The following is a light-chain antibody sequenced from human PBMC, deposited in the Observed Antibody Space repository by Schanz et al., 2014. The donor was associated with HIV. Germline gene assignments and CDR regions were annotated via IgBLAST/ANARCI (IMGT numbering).Light chain of an antibody. CDR1: QVISNS. CDR3: QKYNSAPLT. Sequence: DIQLTQSPALLSASVGDRVTITCRASQVISNSLAWYQQRPGKAPKVLIYAASTLQRGVPSRFSGSGSGTEFTLTISSLQPEDVATYYCQKYNSAPLTFGPGTKVDIK. V-gene: IGKV1-9*01. J-gene: IGKJ3*01. CDR2: AAS.